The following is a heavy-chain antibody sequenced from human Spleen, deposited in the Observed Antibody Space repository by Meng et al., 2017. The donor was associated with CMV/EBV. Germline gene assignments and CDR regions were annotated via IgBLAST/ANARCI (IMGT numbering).Heavy chain of an antibody. Sequence: GESLKISCAASGFTFSSYSMNWVRQAPGKGLVWVSRIKSDGSSTSYADSVKGRFTISRDNAKNTLYLQMNSLRAEDTAVYYCVRASGSYSFDYWGQGTLVTVSS. CDR2: IKSDGSST. D-gene: IGHD3-10*01. CDR3: VRASGSYSFDY. J-gene: IGHJ4*02. V-gene: IGHV3-74*01. CDR1: GFTFSSYS.